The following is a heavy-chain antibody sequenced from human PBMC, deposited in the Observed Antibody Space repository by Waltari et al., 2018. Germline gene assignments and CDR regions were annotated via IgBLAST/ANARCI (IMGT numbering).Heavy chain of an antibody. D-gene: IGHD2-2*01. Sequence: QVQLVQPGAEVKKPGASVKVSCKASGYTFTGYYMHWVRQAPGQGLEWMGVRNPYRGGTNYAQKVQGRVTMTRDTAISTAYMELSRLRSDDTAVYYGARGSPRSSTKGGYYYGMDVWGQGTTVTVSS. CDR2: RNPYRGGT. J-gene: IGHJ6*02. CDR1: GYTFTGYY. CDR3: ARGSPRSSTKGGYYYGMDV. V-gene: IGHV1-2*02.